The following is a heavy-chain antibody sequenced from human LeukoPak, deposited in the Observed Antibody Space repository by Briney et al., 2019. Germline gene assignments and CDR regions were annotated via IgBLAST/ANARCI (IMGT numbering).Heavy chain of an antibody. J-gene: IGHJ3*02. CDR3: ARGRNGDDDFDI. Sequence: GGSLRLSCAASGFTFDDYAMHWVRQAPGKGLEWVSGISWNSGSIGYADSVKGRFTISRDNAKNPLYLQMNSLRAEDTALYYCARGRNGDDDFDIWGQGTMVTVSS. D-gene: IGHD3-10*01. V-gene: IGHV3-9*01. CDR1: GFTFDDYA. CDR2: ISWNSGSI.